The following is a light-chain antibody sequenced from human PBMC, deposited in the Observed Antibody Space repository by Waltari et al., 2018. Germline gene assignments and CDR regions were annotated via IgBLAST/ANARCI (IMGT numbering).Light chain of an antibody. V-gene: IGKV1-5*03. CDR2: KAS. CDR1: QSISSW. CDR3: QQYNSYSWT. J-gene: IGKJ1*01. Sequence: DIQMTQSPSTLSASVGDRVTNTCRASQSISSWWAWYQQKPGKAPKLLIYKASSLESGVPARFSGSGSGTEFTLTISSLQPDDFATYYCQQYNSYSWTFGQGTKVEIK.